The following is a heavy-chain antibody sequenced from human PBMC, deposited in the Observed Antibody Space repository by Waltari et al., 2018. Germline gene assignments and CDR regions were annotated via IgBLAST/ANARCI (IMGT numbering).Heavy chain of an antibody. J-gene: IGHJ3*01. CDR1: ASPFGTDA. CDR3: AKRIVGGPFDV. CDR2: IIPIYGTP. Sequence: QVHLVQSGPEVRKPGSSAKISCQASASPFGTDATSWARQAPGQGLEWMGGIIPIYGTPNYAQKFQGGVNVAADELTTTAYMELSSLRSDDTAVYYCAKRIVGGPFDVWGQGTMVTVSS. D-gene: IGHD1-26*01. V-gene: IGHV1-69*12.